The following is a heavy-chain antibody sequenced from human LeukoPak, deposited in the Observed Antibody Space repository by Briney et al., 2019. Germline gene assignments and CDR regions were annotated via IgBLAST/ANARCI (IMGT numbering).Heavy chain of an antibody. Sequence: ASVTVSFQASDYTFTNYGISWVRQAPGQGLAWMGWISAYNGNTSQAQKLQGRVTMTTDTSTRTAYMELRRLRCDDTAVYYGARDYYDSSGYYYVFAYWGQGTLVTVSS. CDR1: DYTFTNYG. CDR3: ARDYYDSSGYYYVFAY. CDR2: ISAYNGNT. D-gene: IGHD3-22*01. V-gene: IGHV1-18*01. J-gene: IGHJ4*02.